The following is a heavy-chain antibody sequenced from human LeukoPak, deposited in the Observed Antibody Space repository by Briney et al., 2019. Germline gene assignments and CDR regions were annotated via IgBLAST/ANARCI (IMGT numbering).Heavy chain of an antibody. J-gene: IGHJ4*02. D-gene: IGHD3-3*01. CDR3: ARLNWNYADY. CDR2: IKEDASEK. CDR1: EFTFSSYA. V-gene: IGHV3-7*01. Sequence: GGSLRLSCAGSEFTFSSYAMSWVRQAPEKGLEWVANIKEDASEKDYVDSVKGRFTISRDNGKNSLYLQMNSLRGEDTAVYYCARLNWNYADYWGQGTLVTVSS.